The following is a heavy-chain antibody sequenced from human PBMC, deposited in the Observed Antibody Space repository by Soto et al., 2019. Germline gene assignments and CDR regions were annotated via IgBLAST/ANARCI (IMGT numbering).Heavy chain of an antibody. V-gene: IGHV3-30-3*01. CDR3: ARDLSTYYDHYYGMDV. CDR1: GFTFSSYA. Sequence: GGSLRLSCAASGFTFSSYAIHWVRQAPGKGLEWVAVMSYDGNNKYYADSVKGRFTISRDNSKKMLFLQMNSLRAEDTAVYYCARDLSTYYDHYYGMDVWGQGTTVTVSS. CDR2: MSYDGNNK. D-gene: IGHD2-2*01. J-gene: IGHJ6*02.